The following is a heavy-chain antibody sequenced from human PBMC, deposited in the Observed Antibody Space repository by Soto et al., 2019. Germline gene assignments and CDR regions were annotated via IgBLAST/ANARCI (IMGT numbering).Heavy chain of an antibody. J-gene: IGHJ6*03. CDR3: AKDGYSSGWSVYYYMDV. CDR2: ISGSGGST. CDR1: GFTFSSYA. D-gene: IGHD6-19*01. Sequence: EVQLLESGGGLVQPGGSLRLSCAASGFTFSSYAMSWVRQAPGKGLEWVSAISGSGGSTYYADSVKGRFTISRDNSKNTLYLQMNSLRAEDTAVYYCAKDGYSSGWSVYYYMDVWGKGTTVTVSS. V-gene: IGHV3-23*01.